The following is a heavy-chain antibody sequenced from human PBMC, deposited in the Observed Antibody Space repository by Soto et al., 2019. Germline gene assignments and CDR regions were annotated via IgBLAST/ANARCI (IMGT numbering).Heavy chain of an antibody. Sequence: QVQLQESGPGLVKPSQTLSLTCTVSGGSISSGGYYWSWIRQHPGKGLEWIGYIYYSGSTYYNPSLKSRVTTSVDTSKNQFSLKLSSVTAADTAVYYCARESTFGGVIVNGVDYWGQGTLVTVSS. CDR2: IYYSGST. J-gene: IGHJ4*02. CDR1: GGSISSGGYY. V-gene: IGHV4-31*03. CDR3: ARESTFGGVIVNGVDY. D-gene: IGHD3-16*02.